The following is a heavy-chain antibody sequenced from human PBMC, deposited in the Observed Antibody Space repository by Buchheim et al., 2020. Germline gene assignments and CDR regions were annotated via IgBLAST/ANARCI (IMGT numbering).Heavy chain of an antibody. CDR2: IYQSGNT. Sequence: QLQLQESGSGLVKPSQTLSLTCAVSGGSISSGTYSWSWIRQPPGKGLEWIGYIYQSGNTYYNPSLKRRVTISVARSKNQFSLKLNSVTAADTGVYYCARGGCSRTSCYYWYFDLWGRGTL. D-gene: IGHD2-2*01. CDR3: ARGGCSRTSCYYWYFDL. CDR1: GGSISSGTYS. V-gene: IGHV4-30-2*01. J-gene: IGHJ2*01.